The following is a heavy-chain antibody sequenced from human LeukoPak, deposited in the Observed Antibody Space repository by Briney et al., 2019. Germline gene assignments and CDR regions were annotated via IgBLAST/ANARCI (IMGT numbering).Heavy chain of an antibody. CDR2: IYYSGTT. CDR3: ARQDTAMVSGINWFDP. CDR1: GGSISSYY. Sequence: SETLSLTCTVSGGSISSYYWSWIRQPPGKGLEWIGYIYYSGTTNYNPSLKSRVTISVDTSKNQFSLKLSSVTAADTAVYYCARQDTAMVSGINWFDPWGQGTLVTVSS. V-gene: IGHV4-59*01. J-gene: IGHJ5*02. D-gene: IGHD5-18*01.